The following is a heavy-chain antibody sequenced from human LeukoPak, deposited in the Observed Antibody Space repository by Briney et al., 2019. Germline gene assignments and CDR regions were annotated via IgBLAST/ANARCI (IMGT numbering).Heavy chain of an antibody. CDR3: ARDPMSITGTTVFDY. CDR1: GGSISSGDYY. J-gene: IGHJ4*02. V-gene: IGHV4-61*02. Sequence: PSQTLSLTCTVSGGSISSGDYYWSWIRQPAGKGLEWIGRIYTSGSTNYNPSLKSRVTMSVDTSKNQFSLKLSSVTAADTAVYYCARDPMSITGTTVFDYWGQGTLVTVSS. CDR2: IYTSGST. D-gene: IGHD1-7*01.